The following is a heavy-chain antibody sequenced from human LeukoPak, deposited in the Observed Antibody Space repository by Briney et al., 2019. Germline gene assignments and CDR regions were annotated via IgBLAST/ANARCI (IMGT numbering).Heavy chain of an antibody. J-gene: IGHJ4*02. CDR3: ATKGPRRGYFDY. Sequence: SETLSLTCTVSGGSVSSDSYYWSWIRQPPGKGLEWIGYIYYTGSTNYNPSLKSRVTISVDMSKNQFSLKLTSVTAADTAVYYCATKGPRRGYFDYWGRGTLVAVSS. CDR2: IYYTGST. V-gene: IGHV4-61*01. CDR1: GGSVSSDSYY.